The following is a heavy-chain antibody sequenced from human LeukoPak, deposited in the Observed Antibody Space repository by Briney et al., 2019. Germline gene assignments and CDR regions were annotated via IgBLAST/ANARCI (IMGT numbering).Heavy chain of an antibody. Sequence: DPEDGETIYAQKFQGRVTITEETSTDTAYMELSSLRSEDTAVYYCATDLPWSVVTTVVTRTDYWGQGTLVTVSS. V-gene: IGHV1-24*01. D-gene: IGHD4-17*01. CDR2: DPEDGET. CDR3: ATDLPWSVVTTVVTRTDY. J-gene: IGHJ4*02.